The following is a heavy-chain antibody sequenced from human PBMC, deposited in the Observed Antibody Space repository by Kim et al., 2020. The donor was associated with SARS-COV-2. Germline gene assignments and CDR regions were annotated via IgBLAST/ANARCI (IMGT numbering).Heavy chain of an antibody. CDR3: SRSEGRGSWHQFDY. D-gene: IGHD6-13*01. Sequence: SETLSLTCTVSSDSISSYYWSWIRQLPGKGLEWLGYIYYSGSTDYNPSLKSRVTISWDTSKNQVSLDVTSVSAAATAFSYCSRSEGRGSWHQFDYWGQG. CDR2: IYYSGST. V-gene: IGHV4-59*01. J-gene: IGHJ4*02. CDR1: SDSISSYY.